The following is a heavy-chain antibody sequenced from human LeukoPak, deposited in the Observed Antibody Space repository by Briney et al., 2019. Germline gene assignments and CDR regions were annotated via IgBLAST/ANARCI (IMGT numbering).Heavy chain of an antibody. V-gene: IGHV1-2*02. J-gene: IGHJ4*02. CDR1: GYTFTGYY. CDR3: ARGIGYYTSGYLFDY. D-gene: IGHD3-10*01. CDR2: INPNSGGT. Sequence: ASVKVSCKASGYTFTGYYMHWARQAPGQGLEWMGWINPNSGGTNYAQKFQGRVTMTRDTSISTAYMELSRLRSDDTAVYYCARGIGYYTSGYLFDYWGQGTLVTVSS.